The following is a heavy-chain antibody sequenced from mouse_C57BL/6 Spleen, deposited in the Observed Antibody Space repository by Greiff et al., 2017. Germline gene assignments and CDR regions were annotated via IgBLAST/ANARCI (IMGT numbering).Heavy chain of an antibody. J-gene: IGHJ2*01. D-gene: IGHD2-14*01. CDR3: TRGGTTGLVDY. V-gene: IGHV1-15*01. CDR1: GYTFTDYE. CDR2: INPDTGGT. Sequence: QVQLVESGAELARPGASVTMSCKASGYTFTDYEMHWVKQTPVHGLEWIGAINPDTGGTAYNQKFKGKAILTADKSSSTAYMELRSLTSEDSAVYYCTRGGTTGLVDYWGQGTTLTVAS.